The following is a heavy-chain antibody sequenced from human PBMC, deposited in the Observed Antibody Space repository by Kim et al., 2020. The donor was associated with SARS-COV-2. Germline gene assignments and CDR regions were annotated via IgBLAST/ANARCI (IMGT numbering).Heavy chain of an antibody. D-gene: IGHD5-12*01. CDR1: GGSFSGYY. CDR3: ARVPPAGAGHSGHDRFDY. J-gene: IGHJ4*02. V-gene: IGHV4-34*01. Sequence: SETLSLTCAVYGGSFSGYYWSWIRQPPGKGLEWIGEINHSGSTNYNPSLKSRVTISVDTSKNQFHLNLSSVTAADTAVYYCARVPPAGAGHSGHDRFDYWGQRTLVTASS. CDR2: INHSGST.